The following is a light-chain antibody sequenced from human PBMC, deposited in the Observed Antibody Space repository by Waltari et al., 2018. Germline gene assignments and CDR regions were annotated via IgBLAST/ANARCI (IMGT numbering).Light chain of an antibody. CDR1: SSDIGSYNY. V-gene: IGLV2-14*03. J-gene: IGLJ2*01. CDR2: DVN. CDR3: SSYTTTSTLLVV. Sequence: QSALTQPASVSGSPGQSITISCTGTSSDIGSYNYVSWYQHHPGKAPKLMIFDVNNRPSGVSDRFSGSESGNTASLTISGLQAEDEADYYCSSYTTTSTLLVVFGGGTKLTVL.